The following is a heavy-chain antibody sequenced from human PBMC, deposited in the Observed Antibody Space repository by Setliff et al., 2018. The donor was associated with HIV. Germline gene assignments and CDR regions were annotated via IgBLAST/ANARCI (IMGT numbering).Heavy chain of an antibody. V-gene: IGHV1-18*01. CDR3: ARENEGGAFDI. J-gene: IGHJ3*02. CDR2: ISAYNDNT. D-gene: IGHD1-1*01. Sequence: GASVKVSCKASGYTFINFGISWVRQAPGQGLEWMGWISAYNDNTNSAQRLQGRVTLTTDTSTSTAYMDLRSLRSDDTAVYFCARENEGGAFDIWGQGTMVTVSS. CDR1: GYTFINFG.